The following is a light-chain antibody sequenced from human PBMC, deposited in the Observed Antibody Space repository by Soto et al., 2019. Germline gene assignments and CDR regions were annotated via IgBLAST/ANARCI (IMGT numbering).Light chain of an antibody. CDR2: LGS. CDR1: QSLLHCHGYKY. V-gene: IGKV2-28*01. J-gene: IGKJ1*01. CDR3: MQALQTPPWT. Sequence: VLTQSPLSLPVTPGDPSSISCRSRQSLLHCHGYKYLDWYLQKPAQSPQHLLYLGSKRASGVPDRFRGSGSGREFTLKISRVEADDVGAYFCMQALQTPPWTFGQGAKVDI.